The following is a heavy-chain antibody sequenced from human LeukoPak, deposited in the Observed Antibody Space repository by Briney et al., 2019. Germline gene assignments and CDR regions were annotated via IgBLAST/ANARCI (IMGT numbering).Heavy chain of an antibody. D-gene: IGHD3-10*01. J-gene: IGHJ5*02. CDR1: GGSFSGYY. V-gene: IGHV4-34*01. Sequence: SETLSLTCAVYGGSFSGYYWSWIRQPPGKGLEWIGEIDHSGSTNYNPSLKSRVTISVDTSKNQFSLKLNSVTAADTAVYYCARNRYYYGSGNYGVPNWFDPWGQGTLVTVSS. CDR2: IDHSGST. CDR3: ARNRYYYGSGNYGVPNWFDP.